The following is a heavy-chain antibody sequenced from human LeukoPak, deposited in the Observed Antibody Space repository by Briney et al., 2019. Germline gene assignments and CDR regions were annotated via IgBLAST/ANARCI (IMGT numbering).Heavy chain of an antibody. CDR3: ARGATVHYSDY. Sequence: SETLSLTCAVSGGPISSGGYSWSWIRQSPGKGLEWIGYIYHSGSTYYNPSLKSRVTISVDRSKNQFSLKLSSVTAADTAVYYCARGATVHYSDYWGQGTLVTVSS. J-gene: IGHJ4*02. D-gene: IGHD4-17*01. CDR2: IYHSGST. CDR1: GGPISSGGYS. V-gene: IGHV4-30-2*06.